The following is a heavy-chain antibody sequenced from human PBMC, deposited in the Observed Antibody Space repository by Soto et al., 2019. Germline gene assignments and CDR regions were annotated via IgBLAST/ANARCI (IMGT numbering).Heavy chain of an antibody. CDR1: GGTFSSYA. V-gene: IGHV1-69*01. CDR3: ASSYCSGCSCYDR. CDR2: IIPIFGTA. D-gene: IGHD2-15*01. J-gene: IGHJ4*02. Sequence: QVQLVQSGAEVKKPGSSVKVSCKASGGTFSSYAISWVRQAPGQGLEWMGGIIPIFGTANYAQKFQGRVTITAEESTSTAYMELSILRSDYTAVYYCASSYCSGCSCYDRWGQGTLVPFSS.